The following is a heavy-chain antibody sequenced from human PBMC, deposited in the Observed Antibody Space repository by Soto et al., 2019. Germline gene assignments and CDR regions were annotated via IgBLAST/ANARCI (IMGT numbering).Heavy chain of an antibody. CDR2: INPLKGDT. D-gene: IGHD2-15*01. V-gene: IGHV1-18*01. J-gene: IGHJ3*01. CDR3: APVALPATGLGAFDG. CDR1: GYTFTTYG. Sequence: QAQLVQSGGEMKKAGASVKVSCKASGYTFTTYGITWVRQAPGQGLDWMGWINPLKGDTKSAANFQDRVTMTTDTSTGRAHGALGTLRSAATAVYYCAPVALPATGLGAFDGCGQGTLVNVSS.